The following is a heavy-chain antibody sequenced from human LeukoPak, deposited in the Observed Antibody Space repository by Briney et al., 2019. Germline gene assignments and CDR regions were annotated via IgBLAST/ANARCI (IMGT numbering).Heavy chain of an antibody. CDR2: IYYTGTT. Sequence: KASRTLSLTCTVSGGSVNRGAYYWSWIRQLPGKGLEWIGHIYYTGTTDYNPSLKSRVTMSVDTSKNQFSLSLISVTASDTAVYFCAGAPNQHYFDYWGQGTLVAVSS. CDR3: AGAPNQHYFDY. J-gene: IGHJ4*02. CDR1: GGSVNRGAYY. V-gene: IGHV4-61*08.